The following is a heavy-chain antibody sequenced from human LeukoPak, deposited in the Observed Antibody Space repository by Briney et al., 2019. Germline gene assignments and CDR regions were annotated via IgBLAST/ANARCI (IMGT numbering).Heavy chain of an antibody. CDR1: GGSSSSGDYY. J-gene: IGHJ4*02. D-gene: IGHD2-2*01. CDR3: ARGPYASDAGY. Sequence: PSQTLSLTCTVSGGSSSSGDYYWSWIRQPPGKGLEWIGYIYYSGSTYYNPSLKSRVTISVDSSKDQFSLKLSSVTAADTAVYYCARGPYASDAGYWGQGTLVTVSS. V-gene: IGHV4-30-4*01. CDR2: IYYSGST.